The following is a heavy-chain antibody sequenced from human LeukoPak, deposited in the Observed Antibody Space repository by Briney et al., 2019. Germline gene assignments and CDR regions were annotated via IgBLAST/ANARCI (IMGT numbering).Heavy chain of an antibody. Sequence: AGSLRLSCAASGFTFSSYAMHWVRQAPGKGLEWVAVISYDGSNKYYADSVKGRFTISRDNSKNTLYLQMNSLRAEDTAVYYCARDPRGYKGYFDYWGQGTLVTVSS. CDR1: GFTFSSYA. CDR2: ISYDGSNK. J-gene: IGHJ4*02. D-gene: IGHD5-12*01. V-gene: IGHV3-30*04. CDR3: ARDPRGYKGYFDY.